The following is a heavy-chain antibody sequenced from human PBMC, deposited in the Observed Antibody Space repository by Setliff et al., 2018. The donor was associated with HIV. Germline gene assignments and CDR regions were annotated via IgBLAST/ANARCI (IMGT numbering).Heavy chain of an antibody. CDR1: GGTFSSYG. D-gene: IGHD1-26*01. CDR3: ARDRSHSSMGATDRPIDY. CDR2: STPILDTT. Sequence: GASVKVSCKASGGTFSSYGITWVRQAPGQGLEWMGGSTPILDTTNYAQKFQGRVTITTDESTNTVYMELSSLRSDDTAVYYCARDRSHSSMGATDRPIDYWGQGTLVTVSS. J-gene: IGHJ4*02. V-gene: IGHV1-69*05.